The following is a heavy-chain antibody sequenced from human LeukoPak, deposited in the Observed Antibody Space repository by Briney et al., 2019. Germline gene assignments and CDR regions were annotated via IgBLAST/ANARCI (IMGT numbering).Heavy chain of an antibody. CDR1: GYTFTSYD. CDR3: ARGADSSGYYAFDY. Sequence: GASVKVSCKASGYTFTSYDINWVRQATGQGLEWMGWMNPNSGNTGYAQKFQGRVTMTRNTSISTAYMELSSLRSEDTAVYYCARGADSSGYYAFDYWGQGTLVTVSS. V-gene: IGHV1-8*01. D-gene: IGHD3-22*01. CDR2: MNPNSGNT. J-gene: IGHJ4*02.